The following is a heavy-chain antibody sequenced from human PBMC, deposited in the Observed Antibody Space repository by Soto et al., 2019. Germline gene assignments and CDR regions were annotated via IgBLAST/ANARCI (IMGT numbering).Heavy chain of an antibody. CDR3: ASTIAAREWWGCGMDV. D-gene: IGHD6-6*01. CDR1: GFTCSSYA. CDR2: ISYDGSNK. J-gene: IGHJ6*02. Sequence: QVQLVESGGGVVQPGRSLRLSCAASGFTCSSYAMHWVRQAPGKGLEWVAVISYDGSNKYYADSVKGRFTISRDNSKNTLYLQMNSLRAEDTAVYYCASTIAAREWWGCGMDVWGQGTTVTVSS. V-gene: IGHV3-30-3*01.